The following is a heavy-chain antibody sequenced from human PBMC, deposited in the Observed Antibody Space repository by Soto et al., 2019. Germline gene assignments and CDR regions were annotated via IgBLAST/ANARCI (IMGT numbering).Heavy chain of an antibody. Sequence: PSETLSLTCTVSGGSISSYYWSWIRQPAGKGLEWIGRIYTSGSTNYNPSLKSRVTMSVDTSKNQFSLKLSSVTAADTAVYYCARAQRLYCSSTSCYSNRNGDPLNYWGQRTLVTVSS. CDR1: GGSISSYY. CDR2: IYTSGST. CDR3: ARAQRLYCSSTSCYSNRNGDPLNY. D-gene: IGHD2-2*01. V-gene: IGHV4-4*07. J-gene: IGHJ4*02.